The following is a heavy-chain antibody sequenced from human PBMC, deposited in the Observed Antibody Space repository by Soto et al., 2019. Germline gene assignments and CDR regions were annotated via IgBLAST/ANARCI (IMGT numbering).Heavy chain of an antibody. Sequence: QITLKESGPTLVKPTQTLTLTCTFSGFSLSTGGVGVGWIRQPPGKALEWLALIYWDDDKRYNPSLQSRLTITKDAYNQVVLSMTNTDPVDTATYYCAHRSVEVVAGSTHTFDYWGQGSLVTVSS. D-gene: IGHD2-15*01. V-gene: IGHV2-5*02. CDR3: AHRSVEVVAGSTHTFDY. CDR1: GFSLSTGGVG. CDR2: IYWDDDK. J-gene: IGHJ4*02.